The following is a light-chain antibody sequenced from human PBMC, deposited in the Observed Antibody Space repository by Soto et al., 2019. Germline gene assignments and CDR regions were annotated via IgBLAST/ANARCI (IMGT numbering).Light chain of an antibody. CDR2: GAS. CDR3: QQYNNWPPIT. Sequence: EIVMTQSPATLSLSPGERATLSCRASQSVSSKLAWYQQKPGQAPRLLIYGASNRATGIPDRFSGSGSGTDFTLTISSLQSEDFAVYYCQQYNNWPPITFGQGTRLDI. V-gene: IGKV3D-15*01. J-gene: IGKJ5*01. CDR1: QSVSSK.